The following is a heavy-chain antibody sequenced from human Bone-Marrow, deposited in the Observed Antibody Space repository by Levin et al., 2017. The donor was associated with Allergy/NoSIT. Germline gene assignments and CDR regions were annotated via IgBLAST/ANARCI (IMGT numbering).Heavy chain of an antibody. Sequence: LSLTCAASGFSFSSYGMHWVRQAPGKGLEWMAVISYDGSNKYYADSVKGRFTISRDNSKNTLYLQMISLRAEDTAVYYCAKDRWSGGIAVAGTFLDYWGQGTLVTVSS. J-gene: IGHJ4*02. CDR1: GFSFSSYG. V-gene: IGHV3-30*18. CDR3: AKDRWSGGIAVAGTFLDY. CDR2: ISYDGSNK. D-gene: IGHD6-19*01.